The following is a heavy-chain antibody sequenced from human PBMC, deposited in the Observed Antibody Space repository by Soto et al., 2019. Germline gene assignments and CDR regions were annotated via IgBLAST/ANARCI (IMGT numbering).Heavy chain of an antibody. CDR2: FDPEDGET. D-gene: IGHD2-2*02. J-gene: IGHJ3*02. CDR1: GYTLTELS. CDR3: ATDRYCSMTSCYTPAFDI. Sequence: ASVKVSCKVSGYTLTELSMHWVRQAPGKGLEWMGGFDPEDGETIYAQKFQGRVTMTEDTSTDTAYMELSSLRSEDTAVYYCATDRYCSMTSCYTPAFDIWGQGTMVTVSS. V-gene: IGHV1-24*01.